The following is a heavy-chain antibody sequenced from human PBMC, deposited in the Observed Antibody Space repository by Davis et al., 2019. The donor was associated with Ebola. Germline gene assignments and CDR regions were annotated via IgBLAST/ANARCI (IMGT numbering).Heavy chain of an antibody. J-gene: IGHJ4*01. Sequence: SVKVSCKASGGTFSSYAISWVRQAPGQGLEWMGGIFPIFGTANYAQRLQGRVTMTRDTSISTAYMELSRLRSDDTAVYYCARIEGYCSGGSCYNVDYWG. CDR1: GGTFSSYA. CDR2: IFPIFGTA. D-gene: IGHD2-15*01. V-gene: IGHV1-69*05. CDR3: ARIEGYCSGGSCYNVDY.